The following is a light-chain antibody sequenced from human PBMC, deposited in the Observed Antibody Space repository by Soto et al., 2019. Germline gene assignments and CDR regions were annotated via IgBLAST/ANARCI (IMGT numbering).Light chain of an antibody. CDR1: HTIATY. CDR3: QQFYYYPHT. J-gene: IGKJ2*01. V-gene: IGKV1-39*01. CDR2: GAS. Sequence: IQMTQSPSSLSASVGDGVTLTCRASHTIATYLNWYQQKPGQVPEVLIYGASRLHVGVPSRFTGSGYGTDFTLTINTLQPEDCAIYYCQQFYYYPHTFGQGTKLDVK.